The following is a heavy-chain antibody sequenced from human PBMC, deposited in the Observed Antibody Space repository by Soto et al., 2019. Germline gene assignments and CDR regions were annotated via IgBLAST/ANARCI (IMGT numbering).Heavy chain of an antibody. CDR2: IYYSGST. Sequence: SETLSLTCTVSGGSVSSGAYYWSWIRQPPEKGLEWIGYIYYSGSTNYNPSLKSRVTISVYMSKNQFSLKLTSVTAADTAVYYCARAISTGYNILTGYYMDYWGQGSLVTVSS. CDR1: GGSVSSGAYY. D-gene: IGHD3-9*01. V-gene: IGHV4-61*08. J-gene: IGHJ4*02. CDR3: ARAISTGYNILTGYYMDY.